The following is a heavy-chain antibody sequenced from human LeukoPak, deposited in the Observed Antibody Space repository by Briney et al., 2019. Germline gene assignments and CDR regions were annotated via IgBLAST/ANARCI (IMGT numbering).Heavy chain of an antibody. V-gene: IGHV3-30*18. D-gene: IGHD5-18*01. CDR2: ISYDGSKI. J-gene: IGHJ6*02. CDR3: AKVSTALVYYYFGMDV. CDR1: GFTFSIFG. Sequence: PGRSLRLSCAASGFTFSIFGMHWVRQAPGKGPEWVATISYDGSKIYYEDSVKGRFTISRDISKNMFHLQMNSLRPEDTAIYYCAKVSTALVYYYFGMDVWGQGTTVTVSS.